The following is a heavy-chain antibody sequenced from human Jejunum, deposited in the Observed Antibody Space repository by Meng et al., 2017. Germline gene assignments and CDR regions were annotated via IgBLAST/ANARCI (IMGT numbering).Heavy chain of an antibody. CDR1: GRSIRIVYW. V-gene: IGHV4-4*02. J-gene: IGHJ4*02. Sequence: QMERAGPGLCKPSACPSPTMACSGRSIRIVYWGAGVRQSPGKGLGWIGEIYHSGGTNYNPSLKSRVTISVDKSKNQFSLKLISVTAADTAVYYCARGGYYSFDYWGQGNLVTVSS. CDR3: ARGGYYSFDY. D-gene: IGHD5-18*01. CDR2: IYHSGGT.